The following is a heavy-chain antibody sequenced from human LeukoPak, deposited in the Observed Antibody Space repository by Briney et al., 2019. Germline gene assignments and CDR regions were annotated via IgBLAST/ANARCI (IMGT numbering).Heavy chain of an antibody. CDR3: ARALYSYGSSYFDY. J-gene: IGHJ4*02. Sequence: PGGSLRLSCAASGFTFSSYSMNWVRQAPGKGLDWVSSISSSSSYIYYADSVKGRFTISRDNAKNSLYLQMNSLRAEDTAVYYCARALYSYGSSYFDYWGQGTLVTVSS. V-gene: IGHV3-21*01. CDR1: GFTFSSYS. D-gene: IGHD5-18*01. CDR2: ISSSSSYI.